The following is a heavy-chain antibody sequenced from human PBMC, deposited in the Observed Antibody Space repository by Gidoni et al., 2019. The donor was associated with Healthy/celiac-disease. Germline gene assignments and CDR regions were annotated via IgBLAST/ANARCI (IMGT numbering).Heavy chain of an antibody. CDR3: AKAQWELLNGGYYFDY. V-gene: IGHV3-9*01. CDR1: GFPFEDYA. D-gene: IGHD1-26*01. Sequence: EVQLVESGGGLVQPGRSLRLSCAASGFPFEDYAMHSVRQAPGKGLEWVSGISWNSGSIGYADSVKGRFTISRDNAKNSLYLQMNSLRAEDTALYYCAKAQWELLNGGYYFDYWGQGTLVTVSS. J-gene: IGHJ4*02. CDR2: ISWNSGSI.